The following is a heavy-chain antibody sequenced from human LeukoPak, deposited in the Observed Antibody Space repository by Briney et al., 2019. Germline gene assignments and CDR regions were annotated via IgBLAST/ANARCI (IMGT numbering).Heavy chain of an antibody. V-gene: IGHV4-34*01. Sequence: PSETLSLTCAVYGGSFSGYYWSWIRQPPGKGLEWIGEINHSGSTNYNPSLESRVTISVDTSKNQFSLKLSSVTAADTAVYYCAIAGGRAATFDYWGQGTLVTVSS. CDR3: AIAGGRAATFDY. J-gene: IGHJ4*02. CDR1: GGSFSGYY. CDR2: INHSGST. D-gene: IGHD1-26*01.